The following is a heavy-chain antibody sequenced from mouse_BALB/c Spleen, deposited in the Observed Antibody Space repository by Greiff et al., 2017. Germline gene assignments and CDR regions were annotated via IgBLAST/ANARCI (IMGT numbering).Heavy chain of an antibody. D-gene: IGHD1-1*01. CDR1: GYTFTDYN. CDR2: INPNNGGT. J-gene: IGHJ2*01. V-gene: IGHV1-18*01. Sequence: VQLQQSGPELVKPGASVKIPCKASGYTFTDYNMDWVKQSHGKSLEWIGDINPNNGGTIYNQKFKGKATLTVDKSSSTAYMELRSLTSEDTAVYYCARSRITTVVALYYFDYWGQGTTLTVSS. CDR3: ARSRITTVVALYYFDY.